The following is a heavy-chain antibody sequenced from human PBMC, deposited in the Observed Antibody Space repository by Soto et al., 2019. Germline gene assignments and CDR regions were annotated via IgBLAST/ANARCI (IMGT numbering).Heavy chain of an antibody. J-gene: IGHJ6*03. CDR3: ASNTVSPVGYYYMDV. CDR1: GYSFTSYW. Sequence: PGESLKISCKGSGYSFTSYWIGWVRQMPGKGLEWMGIIYPGDSDTRYSPSFQGQVTISADKSISTAYLQWSSLKASDTAMYYCASNTVSPVGYYYMDVWGKGTTVTVSS. D-gene: IGHD4-4*01. CDR2: IYPGDSDT. V-gene: IGHV5-51*01.